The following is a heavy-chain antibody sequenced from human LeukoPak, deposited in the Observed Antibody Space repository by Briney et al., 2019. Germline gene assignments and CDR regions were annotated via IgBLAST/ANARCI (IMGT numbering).Heavy chain of an antibody. CDR1: GFTFSSSA. J-gene: IGHJ4*02. CDR3: AKRGAYYFDY. Sequence: PGGSLRLSCAASGFTFSSSAMSWVRQAPGKGLEWVSSITGSGGGTYYADAVRGRFTISRDNSKNTLYLQMISLRAEDTAVYYCAKRGAYYFDYWGQGTLVAVCS. V-gene: IGHV3-23*01. CDR2: ITGSGGGT. D-gene: IGHD3-10*01.